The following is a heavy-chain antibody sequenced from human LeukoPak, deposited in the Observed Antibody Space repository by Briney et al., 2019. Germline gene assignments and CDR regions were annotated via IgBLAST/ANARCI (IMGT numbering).Heavy chain of an antibody. CDR2: IYYSGST. CDR1: GCSISSYD. Sequence: SETLSLTCTVSGCSISSYDWSWIRQPPGKGLEWIGYIYYSGSTNYNPSLKSRVTISVDTSKNQFSLKLSSVTAADTAVYYCARSRRVSNWFDPWGQGTLVTVSS. CDR3: ARSRRVSNWFDP. V-gene: IGHV4-59*01. J-gene: IGHJ5*02.